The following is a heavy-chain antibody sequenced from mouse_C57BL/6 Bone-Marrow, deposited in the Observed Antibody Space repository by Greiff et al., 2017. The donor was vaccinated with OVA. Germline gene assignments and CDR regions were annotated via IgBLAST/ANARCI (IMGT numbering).Heavy chain of an antibody. D-gene: IGHD1-1*01. J-gene: IGHJ1*03. CDR1: GYSITSGYA. CDR3: AREEGVTTDWYFDV. V-gene: IGHV3-1*01. CDR2: ISYSGST. Sequence: EVQRVESGPGLVKPSQSLSLPCTVPGYSITSGYAWPWIRHFPGNKLGWMGYISYSGSTNYNPSLKSRISITHDTSKNHFFLKLNSVTTEDTATYYCAREEGVTTDWYFDVWGTGTTVTVSS.